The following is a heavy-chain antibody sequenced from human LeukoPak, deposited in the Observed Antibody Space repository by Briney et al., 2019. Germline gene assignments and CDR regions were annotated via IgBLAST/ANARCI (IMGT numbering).Heavy chain of an antibody. CDR2: IYYSGST. Sequence: TETLSLTCTVSGGSISSSSYYWGWIRQPPGKGLEWIGSIYYSGSTYYNPSLKSRVTISVDTSKNQFSLKLSSVTAADTAVYYCARSRVLPSWFDYWGQGTQVTVSS. J-gene: IGHJ4*02. CDR3: ARSRVLPSWFDY. V-gene: IGHV4-39*01. CDR1: GGSISSSSYY.